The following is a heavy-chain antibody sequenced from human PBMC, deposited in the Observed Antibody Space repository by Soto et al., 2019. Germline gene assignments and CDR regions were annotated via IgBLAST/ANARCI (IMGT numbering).Heavy chain of an antibody. Sequence: QVQLVQSGAEVKKPGSSVKVSCKASGGTFSSYAISWVRQAPGQGLEWMGGIIPIFGTANYAQKFQGRVTITADEYTSTAYMELSSLRSEDTAVYYCARDKLDPIAAPPGYYYYGMDVWGQGTTVTVSS. V-gene: IGHV1-69*01. CDR2: IIPIFGTA. CDR3: ARDKLDPIAAPPGYYYYGMDV. CDR1: GGTFSSYA. J-gene: IGHJ6*02. D-gene: IGHD6-6*01.